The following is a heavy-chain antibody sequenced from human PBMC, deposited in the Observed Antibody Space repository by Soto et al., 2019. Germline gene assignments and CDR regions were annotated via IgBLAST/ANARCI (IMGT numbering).Heavy chain of an antibody. J-gene: IGHJ4*02. Sequence: SETLSLTCTVSGGSISSYYWSWIRQPPGKGLEWIGYIYYSGSTNYNPSLKSRVTISVDTSKNQFSLKLSSVTAADTAVYYCGGGYETWGTFDYWGQGTLVTV. CDR3: GGGYETWGTFDY. V-gene: IGHV4-59*01. D-gene: IGHD5-12*01. CDR1: GGSISSYY. CDR2: IYYSGST.